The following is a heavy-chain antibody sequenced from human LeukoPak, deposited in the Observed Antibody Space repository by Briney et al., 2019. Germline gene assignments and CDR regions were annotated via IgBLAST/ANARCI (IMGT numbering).Heavy chain of an antibody. CDR2: IYSGGST. V-gene: IGHV3-53*04. D-gene: IGHD3-22*01. CDR3: ARDLGYYDSSGYGAFDI. CDR1: GFTVSSNY. Sequence: PGGSLRLSCAASGFTVSSNYMSWVRQAPGKGLEWVSVIYSGGSTYYADSVKGRFTISRHNSKNTLYLQMNSLRAEDTAVYYCARDLGYYDSSGYGAFDIWGQGTMVTVSS. J-gene: IGHJ3*02.